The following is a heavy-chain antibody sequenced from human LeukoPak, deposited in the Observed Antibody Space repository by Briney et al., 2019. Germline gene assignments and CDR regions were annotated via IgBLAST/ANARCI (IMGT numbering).Heavy chain of an antibody. D-gene: IGHD3-10*02. V-gene: IGHV4-59*08. Sequence: SETLSLTCTVPVGSIHSSYWTWIRQPPGKALEWIGYIYYSGSTNYNPSLKSRVTISVDRSKTQFFLQLTSVAAADMAVYYCARLSYYYVCTGNSLFDSWGQGTLVTVSS. J-gene: IGHJ5*01. CDR2: IYYSGST. CDR3: ARLSYYYVCTGNSLFDS. CDR1: VGSIHSSY.